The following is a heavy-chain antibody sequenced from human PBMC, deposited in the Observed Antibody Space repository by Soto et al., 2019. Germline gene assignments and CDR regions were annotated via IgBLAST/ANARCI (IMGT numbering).Heavy chain of an antibody. CDR2: IYPGDSDT. V-gene: IGHV5-51*01. J-gene: IGHJ5*02. CDR1: GYSFTSYW. Sequence: GESLKISCKGSGYSFTSYWIGWVRQMPGKGLEWMGIIYPGDSDTRYSPSFQGQVTISADKSISTAYLQWSSLKASDTAMYYCARTYYYDSSGYYSPNWFDPWGQGTLVTVSS. D-gene: IGHD3-22*01. CDR3: ARTYYYDSSGYYSPNWFDP.